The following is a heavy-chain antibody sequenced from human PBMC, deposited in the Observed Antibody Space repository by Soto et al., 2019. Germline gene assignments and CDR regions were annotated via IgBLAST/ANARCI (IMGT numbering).Heavy chain of an antibody. Sequence: PSETLSLTCVVSGGSISSTNWWTWVRQPPGKRLEWIGEIYHNGSPTYSPSLRGRATISVDKSNNQFSLRLRSVTAADTAVYYCARGNYGDYVEYDYWGQGTLVTVSS. J-gene: IGHJ4*02. CDR1: GGSISSTNW. D-gene: IGHD4-17*01. CDR3: ARGNYGDYVEYDY. CDR2: IYHNGSP. V-gene: IGHV4-4*02.